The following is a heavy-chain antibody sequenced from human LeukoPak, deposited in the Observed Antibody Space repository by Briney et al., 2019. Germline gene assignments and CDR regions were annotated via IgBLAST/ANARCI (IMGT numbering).Heavy chain of an antibody. D-gene: IGHD1-1*01. V-gene: IGHV3-33*01. Sequence: GGSLRLSCAASGFIFSSSGMHWVRQAPGKGLEWVALIWYDGTNKYYADSVKGRFTISRDNSNNALYLQMNSLRAEDTAVYYCARASTGSDAFDIWGQGTMVTVSS. CDR3: ARASTGSDAFDI. CDR2: IWYDGTNK. J-gene: IGHJ3*02. CDR1: GFIFSSSG.